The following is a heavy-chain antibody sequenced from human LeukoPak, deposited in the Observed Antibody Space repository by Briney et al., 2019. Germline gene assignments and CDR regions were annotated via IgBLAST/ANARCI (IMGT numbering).Heavy chain of an antibody. V-gene: IGHV3-30*03. CDR2: ISYDGSNK. J-gene: IGHJ4*02. D-gene: IGHD4-17*01. Sequence: GGSLRLSCAASGFTFSSYGMHWVRQAPGKGLEWVAVISYDGSNKYYADSVKGRFTISRDNAKNSLYLQMNSLRAEDTAVYYCASPYGDYGRYYFDYWGQGTLVTVSS. CDR3: ASPYGDYGRYYFDY. CDR1: GFTFSSYG.